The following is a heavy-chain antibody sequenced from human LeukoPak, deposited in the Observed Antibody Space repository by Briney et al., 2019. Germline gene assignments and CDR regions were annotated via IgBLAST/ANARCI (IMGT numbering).Heavy chain of an antibody. CDR2: IKQDGSEK. CDR1: GFTFSNYY. D-gene: IGHD3-10*01. Sequence: GGSLRLSCAASGFTFSNYYMSWVRQAPGKGLEWVANIKQDGSEKYYVDSVKGRFTISRDNAKNSLYLQMNSLRAEDTAVYYCAREKGGFGELSGPPYFDYWGQGTLVTVSS. V-gene: IGHV3-7*03. J-gene: IGHJ4*02. CDR3: AREKGGFGELSGPPYFDY.